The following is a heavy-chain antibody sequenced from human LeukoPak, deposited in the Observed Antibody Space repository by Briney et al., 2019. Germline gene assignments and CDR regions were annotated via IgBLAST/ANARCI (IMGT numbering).Heavy chain of an antibody. CDR1: GYTFTDYY. V-gene: IGHV1-2*02. J-gene: IGHJ4*02. Sequence: ASVNVSCKASGYTFTDYYVHWVRQAPGQGLEGMGWINPDSGDTSYAQNFQGRVTMTRDTSISTVYMELSRLISDDTAVYYCARDKTAAFDYWGQGTLVTVSS. CDR2: INPDSGDT. D-gene: IGHD6-13*01. CDR3: ARDKTAAFDY.